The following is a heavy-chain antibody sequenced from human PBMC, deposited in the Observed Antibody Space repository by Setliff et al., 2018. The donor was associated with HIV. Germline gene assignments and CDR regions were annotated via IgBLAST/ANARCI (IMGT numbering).Heavy chain of an antibody. Sequence: ASVKVSCKASGYTFTSYAMHWVRQAPGQRLEWMGWINAGNGNTKCSQKLQGRVTMTTDTSTSTAYMELRSLRSDDTAVYYCARTSVGATRVDDYWGQGTLVTVSS. CDR1: GYTFTSYA. CDR3: ARTSVGATRVDDY. D-gene: IGHD1-26*01. CDR2: INAGNGNT. V-gene: IGHV1-3*01. J-gene: IGHJ4*02.